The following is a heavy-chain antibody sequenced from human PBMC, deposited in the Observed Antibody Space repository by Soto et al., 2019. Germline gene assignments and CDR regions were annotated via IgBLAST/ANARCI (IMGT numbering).Heavy chain of an antibody. Sequence: SVKVSCKASGGTFSSYAISWVRQAPEQGLEWMGGIIPIFGTANYAQKFQGRVTITADESTSTAYMELSSLRSEDTAVYYCARAYDIYYDSSGLQVWGQGTLVTVSS. CDR3: ARAYDIYYDSSGLQV. CDR2: IIPIFGTA. D-gene: IGHD3-22*01. J-gene: IGHJ4*02. V-gene: IGHV1-69*13. CDR1: GGTFSSYA.